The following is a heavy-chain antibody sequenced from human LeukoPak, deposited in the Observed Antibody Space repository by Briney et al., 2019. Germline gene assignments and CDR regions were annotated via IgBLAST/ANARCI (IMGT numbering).Heavy chain of an antibody. V-gene: IGHV4-39*01. CDR1: GGSIRSGYYY. CDR3: ARHYGP. Sequence: ETLSLTCTVSGGSIRSGYYYWGWIREPPGKGLEWFVRIYDSGSTYYNPSLKSPVTISVDTSKHHFCLELNSVTAADTSVYYCARHYGPWGQGTLVTVSS. CDR2: IYDSGST. J-gene: IGHJ5*02. D-gene: IGHD3-10*01.